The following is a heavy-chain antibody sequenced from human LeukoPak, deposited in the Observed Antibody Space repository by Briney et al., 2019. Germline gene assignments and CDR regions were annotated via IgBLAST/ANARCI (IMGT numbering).Heavy chain of an antibody. CDR1: SGSISTSNYY. V-gene: IGHV4-39*01. CDR2: IFYSGST. Sequence: PSETLSLTCTVSSGSISTSNYYWGWVRQPPGKALEWIGNIFYSGSTYYNPSLKSRVTISVDTSKSQFSLNLSSVTAADTAVYYCATYYGSGIGKIDYWGQGTLVTVSS. CDR3: ATYYGSGIGKIDY. D-gene: IGHD3-10*01. J-gene: IGHJ4*02.